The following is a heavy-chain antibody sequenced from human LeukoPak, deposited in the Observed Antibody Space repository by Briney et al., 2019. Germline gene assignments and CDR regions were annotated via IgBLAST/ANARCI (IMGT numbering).Heavy chain of an antibody. CDR3: AREARSGYDPYYFDY. CDR2: IIPIRGIA. V-gene: IGHV1-69*04. D-gene: IGHD5-12*01. Sequence: ASVKVSCKASGGTFSSYAISWVRQAPGQGLEWMGRIIPIRGIANYAQKFQGRVTITADKYTSTAYMELSSLRSEDTAVYYCAREARSGYDPYYFDYWGQGTLVTVSS. CDR1: GGTFSSYA. J-gene: IGHJ4*02.